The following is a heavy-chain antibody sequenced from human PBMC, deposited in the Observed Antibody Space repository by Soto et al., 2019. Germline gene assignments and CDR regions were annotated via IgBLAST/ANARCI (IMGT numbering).Heavy chain of an antibody. Sequence: QLQLQESGPGLVKPSETLSLTCTVSAGSIRSSSYYWGWIRQPPGKGLEWIGNIYYAGNTYNNPFLKRRVSIPVDTYRNEFALKLNSVTAADTAVYFCPRLSTWSGYYVYNHFYMDVWGTGTTVTLSS. CDR3: PRLSTWSGYYVYNHFYMDV. CDR1: AGSIRSSSYY. D-gene: IGHD3-3*01. CDR2: IYYAGNT. V-gene: IGHV4-39*01. J-gene: IGHJ6*03.